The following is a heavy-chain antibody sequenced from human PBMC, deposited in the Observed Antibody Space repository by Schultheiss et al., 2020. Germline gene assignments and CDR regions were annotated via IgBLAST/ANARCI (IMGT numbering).Heavy chain of an antibody. D-gene: IGHD1-7*01. J-gene: IGHJ4*02. V-gene: IGHV6-1*01. Sequence: SETLSLTCAISGDSVSSNSAAWNWIRQSPSRGLEWLGRTYYRSKWNFDYAVSVQSRININPDTSKNQFSLKLSSVTAADTAVYYCARVRGNWNYGELFDYWGQGTLVTVYS. CDR1: GDSVSSNSAA. CDR3: ARVRGNWNYGELFDY. CDR2: TYYRSKWNF.